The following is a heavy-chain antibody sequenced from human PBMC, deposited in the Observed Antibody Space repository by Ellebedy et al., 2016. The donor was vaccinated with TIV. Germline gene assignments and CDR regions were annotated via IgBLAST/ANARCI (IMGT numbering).Heavy chain of an antibody. CDR1: GGSISSSSYY. V-gene: IGHV4-39*01. CDR3: AREPALTVTTLTGADY. D-gene: IGHD4-17*01. Sequence: MPGGSLRPSCIVSGGSISSSSYYWGWIRQPPGKGLEWIGSIFYSGSTYYNPSLKSRVTISVDTSKNQFSLKLSSVTAADTAVYYCAREPALTVTTLTGADYWGQGTLVTVSS. J-gene: IGHJ4*02. CDR2: IFYSGST.